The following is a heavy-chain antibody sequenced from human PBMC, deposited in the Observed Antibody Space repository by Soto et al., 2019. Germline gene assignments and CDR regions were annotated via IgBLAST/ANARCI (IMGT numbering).Heavy chain of an antibody. Sequence: SETLSLTCAVYGGSFSDYYWSWIRQPPGKGLGWIGEINHSGSTNYNPSLKSRVTMSVDTSKNQFSLKLSSVTAADTAVYYCTRGRRDILLIGWFDPWGQGTLVTVSS. CDR3: TRGRRDILLIGWFDP. CDR2: INHSGST. D-gene: IGHD2-8*02. V-gene: IGHV4-34*01. CDR1: GGSFSDYY. J-gene: IGHJ5*02.